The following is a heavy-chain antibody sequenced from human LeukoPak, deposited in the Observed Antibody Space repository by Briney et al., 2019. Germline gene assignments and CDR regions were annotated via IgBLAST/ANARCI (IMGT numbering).Heavy chain of an antibody. V-gene: IGHV3-23*01. Sequence: PGGSLRLSCAASGFTFSNAWMSWVRQAPGKGLEWISGISGSGASTYYADSVKGWFTISRDDSRNTLYLQMNSLRGDDTAVYYCAKDVGKWESLHFFDYWGQGTLVTVSS. CDR3: AKDVGKWESLHFFDY. CDR2: ISGSGAST. J-gene: IGHJ4*02. D-gene: IGHD1-26*01. CDR1: GFTFSNAW.